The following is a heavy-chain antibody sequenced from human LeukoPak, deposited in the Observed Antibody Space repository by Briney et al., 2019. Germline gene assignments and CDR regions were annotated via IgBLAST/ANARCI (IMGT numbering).Heavy chain of an antibody. V-gene: IGHV4-59*01. CDR1: GGSINSYY. CDR2: IYYSGST. Sequence: SETLSLTCSVSGGSINSYYWSWIRQPPGKGLEWIGYIYYSGSTNYNPSLKSRVTISVDTSKNQFSLKLSSVTAADTAVYYCARYDSSYYYYYMDVWGKGTTVTVSS. J-gene: IGHJ6*03. D-gene: IGHD3-22*01. CDR3: ARYDSSYYYYYMDV.